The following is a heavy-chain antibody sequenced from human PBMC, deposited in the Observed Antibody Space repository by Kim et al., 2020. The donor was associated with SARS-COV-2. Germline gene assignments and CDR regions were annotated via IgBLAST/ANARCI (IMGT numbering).Heavy chain of an antibody. CDR3: ARDRDSSGWYPLGFDY. Sequence: GGSLRLSCAASGFTFSSYAMHWVRQAPGKGLEWVAVISYDGSNKYYADSVKGRFTISRDNSKNTLYLQMNSLRAEDTAVYYCARDRDSSGWYPLGFDYLG. J-gene: IGHJ4*01. D-gene: IGHD6-19*01. CDR1: GFTFSSYA. V-gene: IGHV3-30*04. CDR2: ISYDGSNK.